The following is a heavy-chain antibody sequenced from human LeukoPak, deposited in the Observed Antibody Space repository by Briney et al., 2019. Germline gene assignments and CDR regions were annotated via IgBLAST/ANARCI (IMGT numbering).Heavy chain of an antibody. D-gene: IGHD5-18*01. J-gene: IGHJ6*02. Sequence: EASVKVSCKASGGTFSSYAISWVRQAPGQGLEWMGGIIPIFGTANYAQKFQGRVTITADESTSTAYMELSSLRSEDTAVYYCATIDTAMVIGYYYYYGMDVWGQGITVTVSS. CDR1: GGTFSSYA. CDR3: ATIDTAMVIGYYYYYGMDV. V-gene: IGHV1-69*13. CDR2: IIPIFGTA.